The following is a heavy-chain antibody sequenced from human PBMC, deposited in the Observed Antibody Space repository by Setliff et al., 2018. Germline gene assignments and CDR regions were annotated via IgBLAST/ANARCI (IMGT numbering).Heavy chain of an antibody. CDR3: ARVRITPYCMDV. Sequence: KPSETLSLTCTDSGGSMGSYYWTWIRQSAGKGLEWIGRVYTTGSTAFNPSLNSRVTMSLDKSKNQFSLKLYSVTAADTAVYFCARVRITPYCMDVWGKGTTVTVSS. CDR2: VYTTGST. D-gene: IGHD3-10*01. J-gene: IGHJ6*03. CDR1: GGSMGSYY. V-gene: IGHV4-4*07.